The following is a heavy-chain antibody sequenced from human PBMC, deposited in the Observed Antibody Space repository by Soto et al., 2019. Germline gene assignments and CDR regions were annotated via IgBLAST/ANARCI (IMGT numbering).Heavy chain of an antibody. CDR2: IYYSGST. Sequence: QVQLQESGPGLVKPSQTLSLTCTVSGGSISSGGYYWSWIRQHPGKGLEWIGYIYYSGSTYYNPSLKSRVTISVDTPKNQFSLKLSSVTAANTAVYYCAREAVVVPAAKSSFDYWGQGTLVTVSS. D-gene: IGHD2-2*01. V-gene: IGHV4-31*03. CDR1: GGSISSGGYY. J-gene: IGHJ4*02. CDR3: AREAVVVPAAKSSFDY.